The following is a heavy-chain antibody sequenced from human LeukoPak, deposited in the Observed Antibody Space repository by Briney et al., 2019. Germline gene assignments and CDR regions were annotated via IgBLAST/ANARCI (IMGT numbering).Heavy chain of an antibody. CDR1: GGTFSSYA. CDR2: IIPIFGTA. J-gene: IGHJ4*02. Sequence: ASVKVSCKASGGTFSSYAISWVRQAPGQGLEWMGGIIPIFGTANYAQKFQGRVTITADTSTDTAYMELSSLRSEDTAVYYCATVVVPAANTDYWGQGTLVTVSS. V-gene: IGHV1-69*06. D-gene: IGHD2-2*01. CDR3: ATVVVPAANTDY.